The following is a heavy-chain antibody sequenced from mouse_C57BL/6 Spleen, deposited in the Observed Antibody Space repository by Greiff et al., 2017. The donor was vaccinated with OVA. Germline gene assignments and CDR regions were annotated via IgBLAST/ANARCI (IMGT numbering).Heavy chain of an antibody. CDR1: GFTFSSYA. Sequence: EVMLVESGGGLVKPGGSLKLSCAASGFTFSSYAMSWVRQTPEKRLEWVATISDGGSYTYYPDNVKGRFTISRDNAKNNLYLQKSHLKSEDTAMYYCARDRGGLLDYWGQGTTLTVSS. CDR3: ARDRGGLLDY. J-gene: IGHJ2*01. CDR2: ISDGGSYT. V-gene: IGHV5-4*01. D-gene: IGHD2-13*01.